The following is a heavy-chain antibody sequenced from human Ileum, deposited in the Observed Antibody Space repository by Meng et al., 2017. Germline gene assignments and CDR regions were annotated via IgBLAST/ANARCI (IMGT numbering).Heavy chain of an antibody. Sequence: VPLQQWGAVLLKPPQTLSLPLAVYGGSFSGYYWSWIRQPPGKGLEWIGEINHSGSTNYNPSLKSRVTISVDTSKNQFSLKLSSVTAADTAVYYCARTRRGSSGWYMGYWGQGTLVTVSS. J-gene: IGHJ4*02. CDR1: GGSFSGYY. CDR2: INHSGST. CDR3: ARTRRGSSGWYMGY. D-gene: IGHD6-19*01. V-gene: IGHV4-34*01.